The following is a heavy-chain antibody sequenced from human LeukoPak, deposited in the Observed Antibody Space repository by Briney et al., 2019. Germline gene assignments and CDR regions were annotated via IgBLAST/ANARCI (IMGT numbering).Heavy chain of an antibody. V-gene: IGHV3-74*01. J-gene: IGHJ4*02. CDR2: INSDGSST. D-gene: IGHD4-17*01. CDR1: GFTFSSYW. Sequence: PGGSLRLSCAASGFTFSSYWMHWVRQAPGKGLVWVSRINSDGSSTRYADSVKGRFTISRDNSKNTLYLQMNSLRAEDTAVYYCAKSTTVTQRGYFDYWGQGTLVTVSS. CDR3: AKSTTVTQRGYFDY.